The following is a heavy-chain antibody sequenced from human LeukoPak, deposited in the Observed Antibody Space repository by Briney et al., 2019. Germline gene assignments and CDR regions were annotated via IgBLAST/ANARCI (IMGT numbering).Heavy chain of an antibody. Sequence: SEPPLLTSACCGSSSSRGDCCSIRRAPAKGRLGIGYIYDSGSTNYNPSLKSRVTISVDTSKNQFSLKLSSVTAADTAVDYWARVGFGELTGVSWGQGTLVTVSS. V-gene: IGHV4-59*01. J-gene: IGHJ4*02. CDR3: ARVGFGELTGVS. D-gene: IGHD3-10*01. CDR1: GSSSSRGD. CDR2: IYDSGST.